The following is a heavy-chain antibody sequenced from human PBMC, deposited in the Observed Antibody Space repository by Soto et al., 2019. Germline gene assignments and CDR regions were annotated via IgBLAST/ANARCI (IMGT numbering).Heavy chain of an antibody. D-gene: IGHD2-2*01. CDR3: ARDMGGYCSSTSCPLGGRNWFDP. V-gene: IGHV1-18*04. CDR1: GYTFTSYG. Sequence: ASVKASCKDSGYTFTSYGISWVRQAPGQGLEWMGWISAYNGNTNYAQKLQGRVTMTTDTSTSTAYMELRSLRSDDTAVYYCARDMGGYCSSTSCPLGGRNWFDPWG. CDR2: ISAYNGNT. J-gene: IGHJ5*02.